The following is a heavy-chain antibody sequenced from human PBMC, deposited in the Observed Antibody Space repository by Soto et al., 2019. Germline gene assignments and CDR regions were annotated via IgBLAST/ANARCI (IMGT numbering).Heavy chain of an antibody. CDR1: GYNFNTFD. CDR3: AGGNFRY. V-gene: IGHV1-8*02. Sequence: ASVKVSCKASGYNFNTFDIYWVRQVTGHGLDWMGWMNPNSGNTGYAQELRGRVTMTRNTSNTTAYMELTSLTSDDTGVYYCAGGNFRYWGQGTLVTVSS. CDR2: MNPNSGNT. J-gene: IGHJ4*02.